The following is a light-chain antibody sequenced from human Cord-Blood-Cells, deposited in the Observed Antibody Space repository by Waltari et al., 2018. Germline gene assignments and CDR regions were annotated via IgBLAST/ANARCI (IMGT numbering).Light chain of an antibody. CDR1: SSNIGSNY. CDR3: AAWDDSLSGYV. CDR2: RNK. Sequence: QSVLTQPPSASGTPGQRVTLSCSGSSSNIGSNYVYWYQQLPGTAPKLLIYRNKRRPSGVPDRFSGSKSGTSASLAISGLRSEDEADYYCAAWDDSLSGYVFGTGTKVTVL. J-gene: IGLJ1*01. V-gene: IGLV1-47*01.